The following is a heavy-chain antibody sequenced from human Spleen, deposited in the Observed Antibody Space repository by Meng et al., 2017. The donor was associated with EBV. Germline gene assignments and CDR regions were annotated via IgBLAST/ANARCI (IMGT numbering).Heavy chain of an antibody. CDR1: GGTFSSFA. CDR2: IIPMYGTA. CDR3: AYEVIENWFDP. J-gene: IGHJ5*02. V-gene: IGHV1-69*06. Sequence: QGQMWQLGGGVKKAGSRGKVSCKASGGTFSSFAISWVRQAPGQGLEWMGTIIPMYGTANYAQKFQGRVTMTAVSSSTTMYMELTSLTSDDTAVYYCAYEVIENWFDPWGQGTLVTVSS. D-gene: IGHD3-16*01.